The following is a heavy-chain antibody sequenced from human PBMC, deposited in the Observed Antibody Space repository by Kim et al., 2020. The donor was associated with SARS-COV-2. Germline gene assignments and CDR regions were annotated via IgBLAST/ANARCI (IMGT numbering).Heavy chain of an antibody. V-gene: IGHV3-23*01. J-gene: IGHJ4*02. Sequence: GGSLRLSCAASGFTFSNYAMRWVRQAPGKGLEWVSAISDSGGSTYYADSVKGRFTISRDNSKNTLYLQMNSLRAEDTAVYYCATAGHLAGTTPFDYWGQGTLLTVSS. CDR3: ATAGHLAGTTPFDY. CDR1: GFTFSNYA. D-gene: IGHD1-7*01. CDR2: ISDSGGST.